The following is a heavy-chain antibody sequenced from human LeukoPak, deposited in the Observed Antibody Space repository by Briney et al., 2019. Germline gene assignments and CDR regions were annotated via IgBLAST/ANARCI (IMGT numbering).Heavy chain of an antibody. CDR2: SSSGSTFI. CDR3: ARDVTVTIASFYYMDG. Sequence: PGGSLRLSCAASGFALRSYNMNWVRQTPGTGLEWVSSSSSGSTFISYADSVRGRFTVSRDDAKNSLYLEMNSLRAEDTGVYYCARDVTVTIASFYYMDGWGTGTTVTVSS. V-gene: IGHV3-21*01. CDR1: GFALRSYN. J-gene: IGHJ6*03. D-gene: IGHD3-3*01.